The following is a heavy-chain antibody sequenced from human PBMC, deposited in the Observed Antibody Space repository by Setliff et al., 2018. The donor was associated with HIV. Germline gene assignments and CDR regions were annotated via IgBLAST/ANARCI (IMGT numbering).Heavy chain of an antibody. Sequence: GASVKVSCKASGCNFGSYFMHWVRQAPGKGLEWMGRIDPEDGETIYGAKFQGRVTMTADTSAATAYMVLSSLRSEDTALYYCGTVRIAVPDDFDFWGQGTLVTVSS. D-gene: IGHD6-19*01. CDR3: GTVRIAVPDDFDF. J-gene: IGHJ4*02. V-gene: IGHV1-69-2*01. CDR1: GCNFGSYF. CDR2: IDPEDGET.